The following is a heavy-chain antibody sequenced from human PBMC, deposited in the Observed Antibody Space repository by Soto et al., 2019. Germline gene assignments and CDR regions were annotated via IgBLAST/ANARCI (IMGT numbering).Heavy chain of an antibody. Sequence: SETLSLTCAVYGGSFSGYYWSWIRQPPGKGLEWIGEINHSGSTNYNPSLKSRVTISVDTSKNQFSLKLSSVTAADTAVYYCARGRVGFFSSTSCHYNCFLPWGQATLVTSPQ. CDR3: ARGRVGFFSSTSCHYNCFLP. CDR2: INHSGST. D-gene: IGHD2-2*01. V-gene: IGHV4-34*01. CDR1: GGSFSGYY. J-gene: IGHJ5*02.